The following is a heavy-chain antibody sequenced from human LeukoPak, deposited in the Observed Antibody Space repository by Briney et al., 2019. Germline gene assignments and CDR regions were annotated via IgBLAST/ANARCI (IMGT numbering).Heavy chain of an antibody. J-gene: IGHJ6*02. Sequence: PSETLSLTCTVSGVSINGYYWSWIRQHPGKGLEWIGYIYYTGSTYYNPSLKSRVTISVDKSKILFSLKLSSVTAADTAIYYCARDRVVGDRTGNVDVWGQGTTVTVSS. CDR1: GVSINGYY. CDR2: IYYTGST. CDR3: ARDRVVGDRTGNVDV. V-gene: IGHV4-31*03. D-gene: IGHD3-3*01.